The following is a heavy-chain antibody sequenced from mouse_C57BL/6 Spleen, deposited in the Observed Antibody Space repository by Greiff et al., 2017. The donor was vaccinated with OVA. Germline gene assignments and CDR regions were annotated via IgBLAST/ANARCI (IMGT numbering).Heavy chain of an antibody. CDR2: IRNKANNHAT. Sequence: EVQRVESGGGLVQPGGSMKLSCAASGFTFSDAWMDWVRQSPEQGLEWVAEIRNKANNHATYYAVSVKGRFTISRDDFKSSVYLQMNSVRAEDAGIDYCTGGSLVYYYAMDYWGQGTSVTVSS. J-gene: IGHJ4*01. CDR1: GFTFSDAW. V-gene: IGHV6-6*01. CDR3: TGGSLVYYYAMDY.